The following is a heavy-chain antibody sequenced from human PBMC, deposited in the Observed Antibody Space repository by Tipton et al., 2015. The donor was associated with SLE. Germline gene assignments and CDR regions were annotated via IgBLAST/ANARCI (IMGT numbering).Heavy chain of an antibody. CDR1: GGSFSGYY. CDR2: INHSGST. Sequence: TLSLTCAVYGGSFSGYYWSWIRQPPGKGPEWIGEINHSGSTNYNPSLKSRVTISVDTSKNQFSLKLSSVTAADTAVYYCARGGGVAARRRAYYYYYMDVWGKGTTVTVSS. CDR3: ARGGGVAARRRAYYYYYMDV. J-gene: IGHJ6*03. V-gene: IGHV4-34*01. D-gene: IGHD6-6*01.